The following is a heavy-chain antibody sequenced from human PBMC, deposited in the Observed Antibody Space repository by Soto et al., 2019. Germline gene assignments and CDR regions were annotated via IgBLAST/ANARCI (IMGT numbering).Heavy chain of an antibody. CDR1: GGSFSGYY. V-gene: IGHV4-34*01. CDR3: ARGFSPEGIAAAGRFDY. J-gene: IGHJ4*02. D-gene: IGHD6-13*01. Sequence: PSETLSLTCAVYGGSFSGYYWSWIRQPPGKGLEWIGEINHSGSTNYNPSLKSRVTISVYTSKNQFSLKLSSVTAADTAVYYCARGFSPEGIAAAGRFDYWGQGTLVTVSS. CDR2: INHSGST.